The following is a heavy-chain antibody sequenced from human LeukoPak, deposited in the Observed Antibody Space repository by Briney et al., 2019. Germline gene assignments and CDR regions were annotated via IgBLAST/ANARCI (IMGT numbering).Heavy chain of an antibody. D-gene: IGHD3-16*02. J-gene: IGHJ6*03. CDR3: ARAGSNHGPTYYYYYYMDV. CDR1: GFTFSSYG. CDR2: LWYDVSNN. V-gene: IGHV3-33*01. Sequence: LRLSCAAFGFTFSSYGMHWVRQAPGKGLEWVAVLWYDVSNNNYADSVKCLFTISRDNSKNTLYLQMNSLRAEDTAVYYCARAGSNHGPTYYYYYYMDVWGKGTTVTVSS.